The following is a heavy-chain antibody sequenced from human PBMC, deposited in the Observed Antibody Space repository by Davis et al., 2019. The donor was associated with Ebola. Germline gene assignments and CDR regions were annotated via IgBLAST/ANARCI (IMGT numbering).Heavy chain of an antibody. CDR2: ISDSGNTI. CDR3: ARGGRLYHFDS. V-gene: IGHV3-48*01. J-gene: IGHJ4*02. CDR1: GFTLTSHG. Sequence: GESLKISCAASGFTLTSHGINWVRQAPGMGLEWLSYISDSGNTIYYADSVKGRFIISRDNFKNTLYLQMNTLRPEDTGVYYCARGGRLYHFDSWGQGTLVTVSS. D-gene: IGHD2/OR15-2a*01.